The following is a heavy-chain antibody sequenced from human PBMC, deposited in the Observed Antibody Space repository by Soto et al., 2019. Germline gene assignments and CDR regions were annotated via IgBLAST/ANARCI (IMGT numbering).Heavy chain of an antibody. Sequence: PSETLSLTCAVSGDSVSSRFWWSWVRQSPGKGLEWIGEIYHSGSANYNPSLKSRVTISVDNSKNQFSLKLNSVTAADTAVYYCARYNAASGTYYFDYWGQGTLVTVSS. J-gene: IGHJ4*02. CDR3: ARYNAASGTYYFDY. CDR1: GDSVSSRFW. CDR2: IYHSGSA. V-gene: IGHV4-4*02. D-gene: IGHD6-13*01.